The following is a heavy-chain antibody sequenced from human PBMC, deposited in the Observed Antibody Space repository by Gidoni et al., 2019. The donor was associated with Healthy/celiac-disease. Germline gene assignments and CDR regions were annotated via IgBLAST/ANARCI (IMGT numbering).Heavy chain of an antibody. CDR2: ISAYNGNT. V-gene: IGHV1-18*01. Sequence: QVQLVQSGAEVKKPGASVKVSCKASGYTFTSYGISWVRQAPGQGLEWMGWISAYNGNTNYAQKLQGRVTMTTDTSTSTAYMELRILRSDDTAVYYCAREDYSSGWSIPHYYGMDVWGQGTTVTVSS. CDR1: GYTFTSYG. D-gene: IGHD6-19*01. CDR3: AREDYSSGWSIPHYYGMDV. J-gene: IGHJ6*02.